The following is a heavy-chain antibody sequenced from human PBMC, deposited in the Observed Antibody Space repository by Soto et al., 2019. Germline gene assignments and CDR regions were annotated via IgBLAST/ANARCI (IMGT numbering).Heavy chain of an antibody. CDR2: IYYSGFT. V-gene: IGHV4-30-4*08. Sequence: SETLSLTCTVSGGSITSGGYYWSWIRQHPGKGLEWIGYIYYSGFTYYNTSLKSRVTISVDTSKNQFSLKLSSVTAADTAVYYCAITRYSGYDFHYYYGMDVWGQGTTVTVSS. CDR3: AITRYSGYDFHYYYGMDV. D-gene: IGHD5-12*01. J-gene: IGHJ6*02. CDR1: GGSITSGGYY.